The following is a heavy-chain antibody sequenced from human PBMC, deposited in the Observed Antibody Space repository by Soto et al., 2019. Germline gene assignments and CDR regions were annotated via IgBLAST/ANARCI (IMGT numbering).Heavy chain of an antibody. CDR1: GFTFSNYW. CDR2: INSDGSGT. J-gene: IGHJ4*02. CDR3: ARTPFDPIYGDLSYYFDY. V-gene: IGHV3-74*03. Sequence: EVQLVESGGGLVQPGGSLRLSCAASGFTFSNYWMHWVRQAPGKGLVWVSRINSDGSGTTYADSVKGRFTISRDNAKNTLYLHMNSLRAEDTAVYYCARTPFDPIYGDLSYYFDYWGQGTLVTVSS. D-gene: IGHD4-17*01.